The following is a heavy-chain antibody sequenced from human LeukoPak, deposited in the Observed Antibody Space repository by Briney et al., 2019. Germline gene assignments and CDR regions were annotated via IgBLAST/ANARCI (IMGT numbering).Heavy chain of an antibody. V-gene: IGHV1-18*01. D-gene: IGHD2-15*01. J-gene: IGHJ5*02. CDR3: AREIPYCSGGSCYGRGFDP. Sequence: GASVKVSCKASGYTFTSYGISWVRQAPGQGLEWMGWISAYNGNTNYAQKLQGRVTMITDTSTSTAYMELRSLRSDDTAVYYCAREIPYCSGGSCYGRGFDPWGQGTLVTVSS. CDR1: GYTFTSYG. CDR2: ISAYNGNT.